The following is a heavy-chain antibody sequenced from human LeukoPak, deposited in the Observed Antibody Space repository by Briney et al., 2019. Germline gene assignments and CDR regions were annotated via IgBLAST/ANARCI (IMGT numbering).Heavy chain of an antibody. D-gene: IGHD6-13*01. CDR1: GGSISSGSYY. CDR3: ARLGRGQQVVAQNYYYYMDV. Sequence: SQTLSLTCTVSGGSISSGSYYWSWIRQPAGKGLEWIGRIYTSGSTNYNPSLKSRVTISVDTSKNQFSLKLSSVTAADTAVYYCARLGRGQQVVAQNYYYYMDVWGKGTTVTISS. CDR2: IYTSGST. V-gene: IGHV4-61*02. J-gene: IGHJ6*03.